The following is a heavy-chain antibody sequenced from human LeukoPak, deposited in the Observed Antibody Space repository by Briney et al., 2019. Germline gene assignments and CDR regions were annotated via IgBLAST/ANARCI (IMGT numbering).Heavy chain of an antibody. CDR2: INPNSGGT. J-gene: IGHJ4*02. Sequence: ASVKVSCKASGYTFTGYYMHWVRQAPGQGLEWMGWINPNSGGTNYAQKFQGRVTMTRDTSISTAYMELSRLRSDDTAVYYCAREPYCSGGSCYSIDYWGQGTLVTVSS. V-gene: IGHV1-2*02. D-gene: IGHD2-15*01. CDR3: AREPYCSGGSCYSIDY. CDR1: GYTFTGYY.